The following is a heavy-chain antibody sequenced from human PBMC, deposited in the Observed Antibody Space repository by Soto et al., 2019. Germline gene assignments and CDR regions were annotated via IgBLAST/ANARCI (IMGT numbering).Heavy chain of an antibody. J-gene: IGHJ5*02. CDR2: IYYSGST. V-gene: IGHV4-30-4*01. CDR1: GGSISSGDYY. Sequence: SETLSLTCTVSGGSISSGDYYWSWIRQPPGKGLEWIGYIYYSGSTYYNPSLKSRVTISVDTSKNQFSLKLSSVTAADTAVYYCARDANYVDTAMALRFNWFDPWGQGTLVTVPQ. CDR3: ARDANYVDTAMALRFNWFDP. D-gene: IGHD5-18*01.